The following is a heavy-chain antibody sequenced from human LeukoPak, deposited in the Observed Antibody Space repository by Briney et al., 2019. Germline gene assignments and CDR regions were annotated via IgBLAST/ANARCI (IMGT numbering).Heavy chain of an antibody. CDR3: TRVPTRGSGNDY. CDR2: IRSKADNYAT. J-gene: IGHJ4*02. Sequence: PGGSLRLSCAASGFTFSGSAIHWVRQASGKGLEWVGRIRSKADNYATGYAASVKGRFTLSRDDSKTTAYLQMNRLKTEDTAVYYCTRVPTRGSGNDYWGQGTQVTVSS. D-gene: IGHD3-10*01. V-gene: IGHV3-73*01. CDR1: GFTFSGSA.